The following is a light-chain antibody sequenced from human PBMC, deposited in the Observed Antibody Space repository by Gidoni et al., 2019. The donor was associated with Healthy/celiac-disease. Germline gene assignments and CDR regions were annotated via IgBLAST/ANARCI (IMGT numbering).Light chain of an antibody. Sequence: DIQMTQSPSTLSASVGDRVTITCRASQSISSWLAWYQQKPGKAPKLLIYKASSLESGVPSRFSGSGSGTEFTLTISSLQPDDFATYYCQQYNSSWTFXXXTKVEIK. CDR1: QSISSW. CDR3: QQYNSSWT. J-gene: IGKJ1*01. V-gene: IGKV1-5*03. CDR2: KAS.